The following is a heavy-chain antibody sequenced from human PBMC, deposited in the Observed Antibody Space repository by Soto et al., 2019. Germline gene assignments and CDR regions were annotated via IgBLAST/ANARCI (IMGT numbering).Heavy chain of an antibody. D-gene: IGHD1-7*01. Sequence: GGSLRLSCAASGFTFSSYGMTWVRQAQGKGLEWVSFSSATGAGTYYADSVKGRFTISRDNSKNTLYLQMTSLRADDTAVYYCAKDRRAGGNYGFYSDFWGQGALVTVSS. CDR2: SSATGAGT. CDR1: GFTFSSYG. CDR3: AKDRRAGGNYGFYSDF. J-gene: IGHJ4*02. V-gene: IGHV3-23*01.